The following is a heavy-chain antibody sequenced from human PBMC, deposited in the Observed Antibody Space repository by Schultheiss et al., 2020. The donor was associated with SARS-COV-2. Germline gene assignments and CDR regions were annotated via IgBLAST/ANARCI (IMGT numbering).Heavy chain of an antibody. V-gene: IGHV1-18*01. Sequence: ASVKVSCKTSGYTFSSYGISWVRQAPGQGLEWMGWISVYNSNTNYAQKFQGRVTMTTNTSTTTAYMELRSLRSDDTAVYYCARSMVRGVSDYWGQGTLVTVSS. J-gene: IGHJ4*02. D-gene: IGHD3-10*01. CDR2: ISVYNSNT. CDR1: GYTFSSYG. CDR3: ARSMVRGVSDY.